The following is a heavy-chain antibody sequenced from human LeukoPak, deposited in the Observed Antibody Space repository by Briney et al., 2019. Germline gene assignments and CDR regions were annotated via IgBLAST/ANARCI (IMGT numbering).Heavy chain of an antibody. J-gene: IGHJ6*03. CDR3: AKDLFIARGYFYYMDV. CDR1: GFTFDDYA. D-gene: IGHD2-15*01. V-gene: IGHV3-43*02. CDR2: ISGDGGRT. Sequence: PVGSLRLSCVASGFTFDDYAMHWVRQPPGKGLEWVSLISGDGGRTYYADSVKGRFPVSRDNSKNTLYLQMNSLGTEDTALYYCAKDLFIARGYFYYMDVWGKGTTVTVSS.